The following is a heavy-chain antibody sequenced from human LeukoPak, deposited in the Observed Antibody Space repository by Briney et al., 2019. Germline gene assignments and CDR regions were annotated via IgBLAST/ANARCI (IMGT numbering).Heavy chain of an antibody. CDR3: ARMMGTEEGFDP. CDR1: GGSITSYY. CDR2: IYYSGST. V-gene: IGHV4-59*01. J-gene: IGHJ5*02. Sequence: KTSETLSLTCTVSGGSITSYYWSWIRQPPGKGLEWIGYIYYSGSTNYNPSLKSRVTISVDTSKNQFSLKLSSVTAADTAVYYCARMMGTEEGFDPWGQGTLVTVSS. D-gene: IGHD2-21*02.